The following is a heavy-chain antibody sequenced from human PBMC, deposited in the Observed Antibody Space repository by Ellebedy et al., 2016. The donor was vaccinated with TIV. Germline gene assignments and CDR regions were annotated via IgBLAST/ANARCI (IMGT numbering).Heavy chain of an antibody. CDR2: VYYSGST. Sequence: SETLSLTCTVSGGSIINYYWSWIRQPPGKGLEWIGYVYYSGSTNYNPSLKSRVTISVDTSKNQFSLKLSSVTAADTAVYYCARGYSSNWGYFDYWGQGTLVTVSS. CDR1: GGSIINYY. J-gene: IGHJ4*02. V-gene: IGHV4-59*08. D-gene: IGHD6-13*01. CDR3: ARGYSSNWGYFDY.